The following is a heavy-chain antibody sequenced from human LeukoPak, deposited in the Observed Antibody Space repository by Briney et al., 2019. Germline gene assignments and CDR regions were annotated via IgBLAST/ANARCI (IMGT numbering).Heavy chain of an antibody. CDR3: ARDWVAGIPFDAFDI. J-gene: IGHJ3*02. D-gene: IGHD2-15*01. Sequence: GGSLRLSCAASGFTLSSYSMSWVRQAPGKGLEWVANIKEDGSEKYYVDSVNGRLTISRDNAKNSLYLHMNSLTAEDTAMYYCARDWVAGIPFDAFDIWGRGTRVSVSS. CDR2: IKEDGSEK. CDR1: GFTLSSYS. V-gene: IGHV3-7*03.